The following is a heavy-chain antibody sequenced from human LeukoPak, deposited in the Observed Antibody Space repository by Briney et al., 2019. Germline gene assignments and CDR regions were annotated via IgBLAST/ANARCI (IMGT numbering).Heavy chain of an antibody. Sequence: SETLSLTCTVSGGSISSSSYYWGRMRQPPGKGREWIGSIYYSGSTYYNPSLKSRVTISVDTSKNQFSLKLSSVTAADTAVYYSAAGDYYYYGMDVWGQGTTVTVSS. D-gene: IGHD6-13*01. V-gene: IGHV4-39*01. CDR2: IYYSGST. CDR3: AAGDYYYYGMDV. CDR1: GGSISSSSYY. J-gene: IGHJ6*02.